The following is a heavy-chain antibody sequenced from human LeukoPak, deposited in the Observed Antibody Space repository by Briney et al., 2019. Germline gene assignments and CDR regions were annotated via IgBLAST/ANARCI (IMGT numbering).Heavy chain of an antibody. J-gene: IGHJ4*02. CDR2: ISDDGSNE. V-gene: IGHV3-30-3*01. D-gene: IGHD3-10*01. CDR1: GFSFSNFA. Sequence: PGRSLRLSCAASGFSFSNFAMHWVRQAPGKGLEWVAVISDDGSNEYYADSVKGRFTISRDNSKNTLYLQMYSLRPEDTALYYCARAYGSGSTFHPDFWGQGTLVTVSS. CDR3: ARAYGSGSTFHPDF.